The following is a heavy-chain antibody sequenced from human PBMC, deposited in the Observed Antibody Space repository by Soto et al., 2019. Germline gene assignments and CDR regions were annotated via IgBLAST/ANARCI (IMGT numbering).Heavy chain of an antibody. CDR1: GYSFTTYS. Sequence: PVESLKICCRGSGYSFTTYSLGWVRQMHGKGLEWMGNIHSGDSNARYSPSFQGQVTISVDKSISTTYLQWSSLKPSDTAFYYCATWLSSHWFDYCGQGTLVTVSS. CDR2: IHSGDSNA. D-gene: IGHD2-2*01. CDR3: ATWLSSHWFDY. V-gene: IGHV5-51*01. J-gene: IGHJ4*02.